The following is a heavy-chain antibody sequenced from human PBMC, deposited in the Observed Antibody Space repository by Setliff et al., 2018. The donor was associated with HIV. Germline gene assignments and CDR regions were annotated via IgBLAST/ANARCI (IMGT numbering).Heavy chain of an antibody. J-gene: IGHJ4*02. D-gene: IGHD4-17*01. V-gene: IGHV3-48*01. Sequence: GGSLRLSCAASGFTFSSYSMNWVRQAPGKGLEWVSYMSDSGNSIYYADSLQGRFTVSRDDAKNSMYLQMDSLRVDDSAIYYCARAPRYGDVDYWGQGTLVTVSS. CDR3: ARAPRYGDVDY. CDR2: MSDSGNSI. CDR1: GFTFSSYS.